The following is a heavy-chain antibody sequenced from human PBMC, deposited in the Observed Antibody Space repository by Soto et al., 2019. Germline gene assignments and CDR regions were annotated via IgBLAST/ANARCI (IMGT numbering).Heavy chain of an antibody. CDR3: ARFYYDSSGYLPSPYYYYYGMDV. CDR1: RFAFISYW. Sequence: GRSLILTCATTRFAFISYWISCVGKTPRKGLEWVVNIKQDGSEKYFVDSVKGRFTISRDNAKNSLYLQMNSLRAEDTAVYFCARFYYDSSGYLPSPYYYYYGMDVWGQGT. D-gene: IGHD3-22*01. CDR2: IKQDGSEK. V-gene: IGHV3-7*04. J-gene: IGHJ6*02.